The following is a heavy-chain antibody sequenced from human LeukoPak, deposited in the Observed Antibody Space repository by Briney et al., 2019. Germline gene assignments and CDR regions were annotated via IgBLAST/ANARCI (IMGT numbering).Heavy chain of an antibody. CDR2: ISSSSTTI. Sequence: SGGSLRLSCAASGFTFSSYNMNWVRQAPGKGLEWVSCISSSSTTIYYADSVKGRFTVSRDNAKNSLYLQMNSLRVEDTAVYYCARGSDYLFDCWGQGTLVTVSS. J-gene: IGHJ4*02. V-gene: IGHV3-48*04. CDR3: ARGSDYLFDC. D-gene: IGHD4-17*01. CDR1: GFTFSSYN.